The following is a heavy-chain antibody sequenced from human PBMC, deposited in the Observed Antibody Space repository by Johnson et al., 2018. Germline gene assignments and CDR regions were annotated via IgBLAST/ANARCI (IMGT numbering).Heavy chain of an antibody. V-gene: IGHV4-59*01. CDR1: GDSISSYY. D-gene: IGHD3-22*01. Sequence: QVQLQESGPGLVKPSETLSLTCTVSGDSISSYYWTWIRPSPGKGLEWIGYIYYNGNTNYNPSLQRPVTLSVDTSKNQFSLKLRSVPTAAPAVYYCARVPYYYDNTQHRYYYCYMDVWGKGTTVTVSS. J-gene: IGHJ6*03. CDR3: ARVPYYYDNTQHRYYYCYMDV. CDR2: IYYNGNT.